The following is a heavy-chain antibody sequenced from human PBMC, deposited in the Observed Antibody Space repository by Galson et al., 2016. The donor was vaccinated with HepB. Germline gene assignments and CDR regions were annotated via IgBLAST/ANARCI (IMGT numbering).Heavy chain of an antibody. Sequence: SLRLSCAASGFTFSSYTMNWVRQAPGKGLECVSGISGSGGSTYYADSVKGRFTVSRDNSKNTLFLQMNTLRAEDTAVHYCARHDSSAWGLLDYWGQGTLVTVSS. CDR2: ISGSGGST. D-gene: IGHD6-19*01. J-gene: IGHJ4*02. CDR3: ARHDSSAWGLLDY. V-gene: IGHV3-23*01. CDR1: GFTFSSYT.